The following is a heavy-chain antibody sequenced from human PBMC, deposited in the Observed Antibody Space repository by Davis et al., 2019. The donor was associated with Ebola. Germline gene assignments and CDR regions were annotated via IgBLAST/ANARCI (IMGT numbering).Heavy chain of an antibody. V-gene: IGHV4-39*02. CDR3: ARESSSSWQLDY. Sequence: MPSETLSLTCTVSGGSISSYYWSWIRQPPGKGLEWIGSIYYSGSTYYNPSLKSRVTISVDTSKNQFSLKLSSVTAADTAVYYCARESSSSWQLDYWGQGTLVTVSS. CDR2: IYYSGST. J-gene: IGHJ4*02. D-gene: IGHD6-13*01. CDR1: GGSISSYY.